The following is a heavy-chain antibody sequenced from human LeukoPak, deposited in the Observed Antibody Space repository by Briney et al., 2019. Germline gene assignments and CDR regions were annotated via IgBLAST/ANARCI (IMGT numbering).Heavy chain of an antibody. CDR2: ISGSGGST. CDR3: AKSSIIAARPGNFDY. V-gene: IGHV3-23*01. D-gene: IGHD6-6*01. CDR1: GFSVTTNY. Sequence: GGSLRLSCAVSGFSVTTNYMNWVRQAPGKGLEWVSAISGSGGSTYYADSVKGRFTISRDNSKNTLYLQMNSLRAEDTAVYYCAKSSIIAARPGNFDYWGQGTLVTVSS. J-gene: IGHJ4*02.